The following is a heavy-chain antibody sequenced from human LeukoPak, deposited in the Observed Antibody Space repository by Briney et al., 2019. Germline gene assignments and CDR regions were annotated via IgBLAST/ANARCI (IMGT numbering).Heavy chain of an antibody. CDR2: IYYSGST. D-gene: IGHD3-10*01. V-gene: IGHV4-59*01. CDR1: GGSISSYY. CDR3: ARLLWFGELLSIFDY. J-gene: IGHJ4*02. Sequence: KPSETLSLTCTVSGGSISSYYWSWIRQPPGKGLEWIGYIYYSGSTNYNPSLKSRVTISVDTSKNQFSLKLSSVTAADTAVYYCARLLWFGELLSIFDYWGQGTLVTVSS.